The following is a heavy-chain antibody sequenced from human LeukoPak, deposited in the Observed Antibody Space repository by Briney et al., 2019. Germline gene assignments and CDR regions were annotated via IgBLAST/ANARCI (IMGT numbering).Heavy chain of an antibody. Sequence: GGSLRLSCAASGFTFSIYAMSWVRQAPGKGLEWVSAISGRGVSTYGDSVKGRFTISRDSSKSTLYLQMNSLRGEDTAIYYCAKAVQEYYGIPVDWGQGTLVTVSS. CDR3: AKAVQEYYGIPVD. J-gene: IGHJ4*02. CDR2: ISGRGVST. CDR1: GFTFSIYA. V-gene: IGHV3-23*01. D-gene: IGHD6-19*01.